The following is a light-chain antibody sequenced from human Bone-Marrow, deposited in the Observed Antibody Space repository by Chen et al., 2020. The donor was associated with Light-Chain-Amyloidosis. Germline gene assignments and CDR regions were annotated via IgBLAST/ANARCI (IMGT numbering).Light chain of an antibody. J-gene: IGLJ1*01. V-gene: IGLV3-21*02. CDR2: DDS. Sequence: SYVLTQPPSVSVAPGQTASITCGGNNIGSKSVHWYQQKPGQAPVLVVYDDSDRPSGIPERFSGSNSGNAATLTISRVEVGDEADYYCQVWDGSSDRYVFGTGTKVTVL. CDR3: QVWDGSSDRYV. CDR1: NIGSKS.